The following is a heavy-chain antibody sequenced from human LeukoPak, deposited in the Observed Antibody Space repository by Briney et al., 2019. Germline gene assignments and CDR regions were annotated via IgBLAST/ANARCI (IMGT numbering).Heavy chain of an antibody. CDR3: ARTNYDDSSGYYSLDY. CDR2: INRSGST. Sequence: SETLSLTCAVYGGSFSGYYWSWIRQPPGKGLEWIGEINRSGSTNYNPSLKSRVTISVDTSKNHFSLKLSSVTAADTAVYYCARTNYDDSSGYYSLDYWGQGTLVTVSS. V-gene: IGHV4-34*01. D-gene: IGHD3-22*01. J-gene: IGHJ4*02. CDR1: GGSFSGYY.